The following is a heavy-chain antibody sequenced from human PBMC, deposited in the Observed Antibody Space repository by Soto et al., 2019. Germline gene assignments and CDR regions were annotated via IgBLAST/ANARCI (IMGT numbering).Heavy chain of an antibody. V-gene: IGHV4-39*01. CDR3: GKVLVGATGHTDSDS. D-gene: IGHD2-15*01. Sequence: KPSETLSLTCTVSGGSIYRSGYYWGWLRQPPGRGLEWIGNIDYNGVTYSNPSLKSRVTISRDTSKNQFSLKLTSVTAANTALYYCGKVLVGATGHTDSDSWGPGTLVTVSS. J-gene: IGHJ4*02. CDR1: GGSIYRSGYY. CDR2: IDYNGVT.